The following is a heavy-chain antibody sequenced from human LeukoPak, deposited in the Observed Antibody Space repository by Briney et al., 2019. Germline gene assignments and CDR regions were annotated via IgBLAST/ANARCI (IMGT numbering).Heavy chain of an antibody. V-gene: IGHV3-23*01. D-gene: IGHD6-19*01. CDR2: ISDSGTHI. Sequence: GGSLRLSCAASGFTFSSYAMSWVRQAPGEGLEWVSSISDSGTHIYYADSVKGRFTISRDNSKNTVYLQMNSLRAEDTAVYYCAKDVYSSGDARYFDLWGRGTLVTVSS. J-gene: IGHJ2*01. CDR3: AKDVYSSGDARYFDL. CDR1: GFTFSSYA.